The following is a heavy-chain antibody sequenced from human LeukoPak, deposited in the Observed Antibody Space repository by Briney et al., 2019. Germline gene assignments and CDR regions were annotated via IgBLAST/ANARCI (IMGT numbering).Heavy chain of an antibody. CDR3: ARVLSPRHYDILTGYYLVLGAFDI. V-gene: IGHV4-59*01. CDR2: IYYSGST. CDR1: GGSISSYY. D-gene: IGHD3-9*01. Sequence: PSETLSLTCTVSGGSISSYYWSWIRQPPGKGLEWIGYIYYSGSTNYNPSLKSRVTISVDTSKNQFSLKLSSVTAADTAVYYCARVLSPRHYDILTGYYLVLGAFDIWGQGTMVTVSS. J-gene: IGHJ3*02.